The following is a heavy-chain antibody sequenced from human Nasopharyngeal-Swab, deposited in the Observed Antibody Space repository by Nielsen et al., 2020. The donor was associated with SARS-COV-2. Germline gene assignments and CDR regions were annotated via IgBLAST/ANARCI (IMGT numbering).Heavy chain of an antibody. J-gene: IGHJ4*02. CDR2: FDPEDGET. D-gene: IGHD3-16*01. V-gene: IGHV1-24*01. CDR3: AASQWGEYFDY. CDR1: VSTLTQLS. Sequence: ASVTVSFQVSVSTLTQLSMHWVRPAHGRGLEWMGGFDPEDGETIYAQKFQGRVTITEDTSIDTAYMELRSLRSEDTAVYYCAASQWGEYFDYWGQGTLVSVSS.